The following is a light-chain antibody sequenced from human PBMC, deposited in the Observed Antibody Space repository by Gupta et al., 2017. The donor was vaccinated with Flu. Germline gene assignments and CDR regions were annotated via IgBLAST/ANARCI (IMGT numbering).Light chain of an antibody. CDR3: QSADSSGTFYV. CDR2: KDS. J-gene: IGLJ1*01. Sequence: SYQLTQPPSVSVSPGQTARITCSGDALPKQYAYWYQQKPGQAPVLVIYKDSERPSGIPDRFSGSSSGTTVTLTIGGVQAEDEADYYCQSADSSGTFYVFGTGTKVTVL. CDR1: ALPKQY. V-gene: IGLV3-25*02.